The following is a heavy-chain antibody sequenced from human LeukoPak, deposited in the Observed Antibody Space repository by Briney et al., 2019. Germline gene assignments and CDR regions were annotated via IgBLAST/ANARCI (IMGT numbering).Heavy chain of an antibody. D-gene: IGHD4-11*01. CDR3: ASELFPATTVPRDY. J-gene: IGHJ4*02. Sequence: PGGSLRLSCAASGFSFSSNGMNWVRQPPGKGLEWLSFISGSSETIYYADSVKGRFTISRDNARKSLYLQMNTLRAEDTAVYYCASELFPATTVPRDYWGQGTLVVIVSS. V-gene: IGHV3-48*01. CDR2: ISGSSETI. CDR1: GFSFSSNG.